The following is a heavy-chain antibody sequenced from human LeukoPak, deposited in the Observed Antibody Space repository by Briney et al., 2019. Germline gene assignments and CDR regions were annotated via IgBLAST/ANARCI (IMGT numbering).Heavy chain of an antibody. J-gene: IGHJ6*02. Sequence: GGSLRLSCEASGFTFDAYAMHWVRQAPGKGLEWVSLINKDGSATYYAHSVKGRFTISRDNSKNSLYLQKNSLRSEDTALYYCTTWAFYHSLDVWGQGTTVTVSS. CDR2: INKDGSAT. CDR1: GFTFDAYA. D-gene: IGHD1-26*01. CDR3: TTWAFYHSLDV. V-gene: IGHV3-43*02.